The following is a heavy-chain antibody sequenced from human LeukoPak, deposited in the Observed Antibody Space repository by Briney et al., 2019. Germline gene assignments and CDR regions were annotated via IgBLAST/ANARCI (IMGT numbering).Heavy chain of an antibody. J-gene: IGHJ4*02. CDR2: IRSSSSYI. V-gene: IGHV3-21*01. CDR3: ARVGMGYYFDY. D-gene: IGHD3-10*01. Sequence: GGYLRLSCAASGITFISHSMNWLRQAPGKGLEWVSYIRSSSSYIYYADSVKGRFTISRDNAKNSLYLQMNSLKAEDTAVYYCARVGMGYYFDYWGQGTLVTVSS. CDR1: GITFISHS.